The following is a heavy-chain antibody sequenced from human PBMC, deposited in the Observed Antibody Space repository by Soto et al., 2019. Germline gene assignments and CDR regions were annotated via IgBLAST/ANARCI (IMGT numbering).Heavy chain of an antibody. D-gene: IGHD2-8*01. CDR3: TKSFLFVHHPYMDV. CDR1: GGSFISYS. J-gene: IGHJ6*03. Sequence: QVQLVQSGAELKKPGSSVKVSCAASGGSFISYSFTWVRQAPGQGLEWMGRIIPIQNKANYALKFQDRVTITADRSTRTDYMELRILRPEDTAVYYCTKSFLFVHHPYMDVWGKGTTVTDSS. CDR2: IIPIQNKA. V-gene: IGHV1-69*02.